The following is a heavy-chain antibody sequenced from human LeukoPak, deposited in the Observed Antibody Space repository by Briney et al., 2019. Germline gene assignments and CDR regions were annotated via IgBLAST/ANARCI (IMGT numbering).Heavy chain of an antibody. CDR3: ARAFDGYNDFDY. Sequence: SETLSLTCTVSGGSISSYYWSWIRQPPGEGLEWIGYIYYSGSTNYDPSLKSRVTISVDTSKNQFSLKLSSVTAADTAVYYCARAFDGYNDFDYWGQGTLVTVSS. V-gene: IGHV4-59*01. CDR1: GGSISSYY. D-gene: IGHD5-24*01. CDR2: IYYSGST. J-gene: IGHJ4*02.